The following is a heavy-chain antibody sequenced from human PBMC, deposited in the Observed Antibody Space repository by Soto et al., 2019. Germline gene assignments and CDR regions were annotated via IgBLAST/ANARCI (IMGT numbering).Heavy chain of an antibody. Sequence: GGSLRLSCAASGFTFSGSAMHWVRQASGKGLEWVGRIRSKANSYATAYAASVKGRFTISRDDSKNTAYLQMNSLKTEDTAVYYCTTKIAVGGDWGQGTLVTVSS. CDR2: IRSKANSYAT. D-gene: IGHD6-19*01. CDR1: GFTFSGSA. J-gene: IGHJ4*02. V-gene: IGHV3-73*01. CDR3: TTKIAVGGD.